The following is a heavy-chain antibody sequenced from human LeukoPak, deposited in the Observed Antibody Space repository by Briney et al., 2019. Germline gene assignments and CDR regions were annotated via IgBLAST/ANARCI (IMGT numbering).Heavy chain of an antibody. V-gene: IGHV4-4*02. D-gene: IGHD6-13*01. CDR1: GGSISSSIW. CDR3: ARVSGYSSSWGYYYGMDV. J-gene: IGHJ6*04. Sequence: GTLSLTCAVSGGSISSSIWWSWVRQPPGKGREWIGEISHSGSTNYNPSLKRRVTISVDKSRNQFSLKLRSVTAADTAVYYCARVSGYSSSWGYYYGMDVWGKGTTVTVSS. CDR2: ISHSGST.